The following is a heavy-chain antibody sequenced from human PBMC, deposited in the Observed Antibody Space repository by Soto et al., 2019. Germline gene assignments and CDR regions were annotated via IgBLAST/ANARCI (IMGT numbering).Heavy chain of an antibody. V-gene: IGHV4-39*01. CDR1: GGSISSSSSY. CDR2: IYYSGST. Sequence: QLQLQESGPGLVKPSETLSLTCTVSGGSISSSSSYWGWNRQPPGKGLEWIVSIYYSGSTYYNPSLKSRVTVAVDTSKNQFSLKLSSVTAADTAVYYCASSSRANYYYYGMDVWGQGTTVTVSS. CDR3: ASSSRANYYYYGMDV. J-gene: IGHJ6*02.